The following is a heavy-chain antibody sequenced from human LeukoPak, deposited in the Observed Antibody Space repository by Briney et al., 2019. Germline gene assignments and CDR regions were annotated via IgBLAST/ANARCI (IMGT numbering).Heavy chain of an antibody. CDR3: ARGEHYDSSGYRNYYYYYYGMDV. Sequence: SETLSLACAVYGGSFSGYYWSWIRQPPGKGLEWIGEINHSGSTNYNPSLKGRVTISVDTSKNQFSLKLSSVTAADTAVYYCARGEHYDSSGYRNYYYYYYGMDVWGQGTTVTVSS. CDR2: INHSGST. D-gene: IGHD3-22*01. V-gene: IGHV4-34*01. J-gene: IGHJ6*02. CDR1: GGSFSGYY.